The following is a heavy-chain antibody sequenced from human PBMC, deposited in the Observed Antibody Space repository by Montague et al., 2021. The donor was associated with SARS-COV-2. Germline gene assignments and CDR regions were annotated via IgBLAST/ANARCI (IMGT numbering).Heavy chain of an antibody. CDR3: VRNGAHADY. Sequence: SLRLSCAASGFTFPSYWMGWVRQAPGKGLEWVANVNPDGSGKLHVDSVKGRFTISRDNAKNSLFLQMNTLRDEDTAVYYCVRNGAHADYWGQGTQVTVSS. D-gene: IGHD4-17*01. V-gene: IGHV3-7*01. CDR1: GFTFPSYW. J-gene: IGHJ4*02. CDR2: VNPDGSGK.